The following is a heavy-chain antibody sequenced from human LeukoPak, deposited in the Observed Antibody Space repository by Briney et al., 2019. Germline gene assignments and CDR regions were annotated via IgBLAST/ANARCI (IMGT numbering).Heavy chain of an antibody. CDR1: GSTFSSYS. Sequence: KPGGSLRLSCAASGSTFSSYSMNWVRQAPGKGLEWVSSISSSSSYIYYADSVKGRFTISRDNAKNSLYLQMNSLRAEDTAVYYCARDPSVAGLFDYWGQGTLVTVSS. D-gene: IGHD6-19*01. V-gene: IGHV3-21*01. CDR3: ARDPSVAGLFDY. CDR2: ISSSSSYI. J-gene: IGHJ4*02.